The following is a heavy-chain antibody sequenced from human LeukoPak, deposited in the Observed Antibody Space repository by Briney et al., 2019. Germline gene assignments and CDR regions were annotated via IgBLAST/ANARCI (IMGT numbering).Heavy chain of an antibody. CDR3: ARDSSSSDAFDI. CDR2: IYYSGST. V-gene: IGHV4-39*07. J-gene: IGHJ3*02. D-gene: IGHD6-6*01. Sequence: SETLSLTCTVSGGSISSSSYYWGWLRQPPGKGLEWIGSIYYSGSTYYNPSLKSRVTISVDTSKNQFSLKLSSVTAADTAVYYCARDSSSSDAFDIWGQGTMVTVSS. CDR1: GGSISSSSYY.